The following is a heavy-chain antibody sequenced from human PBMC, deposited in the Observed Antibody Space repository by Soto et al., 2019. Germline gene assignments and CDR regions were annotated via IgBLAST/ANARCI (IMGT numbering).Heavy chain of an antibody. CDR2: ISSDGNHK. V-gene: IGHV3-30-3*01. CDR3: ARGDKPPLDS. Sequence: QVKLVESGGGVVQPGRSLRLSCAASGFNVSAYTMHWVRQAPGKGLEWVAVISSDGNHKYYTDSVKGRFTISRDTSTNTWYLQMTSLRVEATAVYSCARGDKPPLDSWGKGTLFTVSS. J-gene: IGHJ4*02. CDR1: GFNVSAYT.